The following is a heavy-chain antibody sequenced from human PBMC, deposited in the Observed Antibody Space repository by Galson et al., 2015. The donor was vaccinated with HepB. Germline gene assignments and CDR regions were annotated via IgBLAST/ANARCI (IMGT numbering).Heavy chain of an antibody. CDR1: GFTFGDYD. Sequence: SLRLSCAASGFTFGDYDMSWFRQAPGKGLEWVCFIRSRGSAGTKEYAASVKGRFTSSSDDSKIIAYLHMNSLKNEDTAVYYRTSDLFTICGVVINDAFDIWGQGTMVTVSP. J-gene: IGHJ3*02. D-gene: IGHD3-3*01. CDR2: IRSRGSAGTK. V-gene: IGHV3-49*03. CDR3: TSDLFTICGVVINDAFDI.